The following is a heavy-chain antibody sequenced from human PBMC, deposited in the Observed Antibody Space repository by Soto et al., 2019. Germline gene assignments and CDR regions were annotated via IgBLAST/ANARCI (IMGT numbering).Heavy chain of an antibody. CDR2: ISSSSSYI. CDR3: AREGIAAPPAYYGMDL. V-gene: IGHV3-21*01. J-gene: IGHJ6*02. D-gene: IGHD6-13*01. CDR1: GFTFSSYS. Sequence: EVQLVESGGGLVKPGGSLRLSCAASGFTFSSYSMNWVRQAPGKGLEWVSSISSSSSYIYYTDSVNGRFTISRDNAKNSLYLQMNSLRAEDTAVYYCAREGIAAPPAYYGMDLWGQGTTVTVSS.